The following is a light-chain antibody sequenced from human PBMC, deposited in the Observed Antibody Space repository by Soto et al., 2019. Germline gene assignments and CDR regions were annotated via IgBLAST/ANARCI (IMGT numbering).Light chain of an antibody. CDR2: DAS. CDR3: QQRSNWPPIT. Sequence: VLTNSPTTLSVAAGEAATLSCGASQSLTSYLAWYQQKPGQAPRLLLYDASNRATGIPARFSGSGSGTAFTLTISSLEPEDVAVCYCQQRSNWPPITFGQGTSLEI. V-gene: IGKV3-11*01. J-gene: IGKJ5*01. CDR1: QSLTSY.